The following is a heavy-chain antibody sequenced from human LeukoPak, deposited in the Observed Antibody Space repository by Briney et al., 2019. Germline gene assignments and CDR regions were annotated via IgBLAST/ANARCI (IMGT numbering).Heavy chain of an antibody. J-gene: IGHJ4*02. CDR2: FRSKPYGGTT. CDR1: GFTFDDYA. CDR3: TRSGSSGWYPGFDY. V-gene: IGHV3-49*04. Sequence: GGSLRPSCTTSGFTFDDYAMSWVRPAHGKGREWVGFFRSKPYGGTTEYAASVKGRFTISRDDSKSIAYLQMNSLKTEDTAVYYCTRSGSSGWYPGFDYWGQGTLVTVSS. D-gene: IGHD6-13*01.